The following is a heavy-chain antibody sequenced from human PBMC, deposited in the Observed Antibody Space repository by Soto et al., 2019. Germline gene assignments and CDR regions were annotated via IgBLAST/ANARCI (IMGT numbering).Heavy chain of an antibody. J-gene: IGHJ5*02. CDR1: GDSVSSNSVA. D-gene: IGHD1-26*01. V-gene: IGHV6-1*01. CDR2: TYYRSKWYN. CDR3: ARDRFTGDNLFDP. Sequence: QTLSLACSISGDSVSSNSVAWNWIRQSPSRGLEWLGRTYYRSKWYNDYAVSVKSRITINPDTSKNQFSLHLNSVTPEDTAVYYCARDRFTGDNLFDPSGQGTLVTVSS.